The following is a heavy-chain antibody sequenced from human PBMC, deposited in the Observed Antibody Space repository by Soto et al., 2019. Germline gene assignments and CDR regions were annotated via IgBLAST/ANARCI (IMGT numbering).Heavy chain of an antibody. CDR1: GGSISSGVYY. Sequence: SETLSLTCTVSGGSISSGVYYWSWIRQHPGKGLEWIGYIYYSGSTYYNPSLKSRVTISVDTSKNQFSLKLSSVTAADTAVYYCARCRAFTEMVSWFDPWGQGTLVTVSS. D-gene: IGHD2-8*01. V-gene: IGHV4-31*03. CDR3: ARCRAFTEMVSWFDP. CDR2: IYYSGST. J-gene: IGHJ5*02.